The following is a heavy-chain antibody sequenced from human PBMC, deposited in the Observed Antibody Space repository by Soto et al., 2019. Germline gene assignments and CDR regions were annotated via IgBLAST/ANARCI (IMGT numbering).Heavy chain of an antibody. D-gene: IGHD3-9*01. CDR1: GGSISSYY. V-gene: IGHV4-59*01. CDR2: IYYSGST. Sequence: SETLSLTCTVSGGSISSYYWSWIRQPPGKGLEWIGYIYYSGSTNYNPSLKSRVTISVDTSKNQFSLKLSSVTAADTAVYYCAAREARSFDWLGDINSFDPWGQGTLVTVSS. CDR3: AAREARSFDWLGDINSFDP. J-gene: IGHJ5*02.